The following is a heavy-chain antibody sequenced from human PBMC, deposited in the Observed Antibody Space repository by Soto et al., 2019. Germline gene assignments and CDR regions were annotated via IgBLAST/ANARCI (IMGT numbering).Heavy chain of an antibody. CDR3: AHLEGDSSGWYGDFYYYYSGMDV. J-gene: IGHJ6*02. CDR2: IYWDDDK. D-gene: IGHD6-19*01. Sequence: QITLKESGPTLVKPTQTLTLTCTFSGFSLSTSGGGVGWIRQPPGKALEWIALIYWDDDKRYSPSLKSRLTIPTDTSKNKVVLTMTNMDPLDTATYYCAHLEGDSSGWYGDFYYYYSGMDVWGQGTTVTVSS. CDR1: GFSLSTSGGG. V-gene: IGHV2-5*02.